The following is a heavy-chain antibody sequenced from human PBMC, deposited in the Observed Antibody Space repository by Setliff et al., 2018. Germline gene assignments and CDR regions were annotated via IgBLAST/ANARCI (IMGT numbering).Heavy chain of an antibody. CDR1: GYSFTSYW. D-gene: IGHD3-9*01. CDR2: IYPGDSDT. V-gene: IGHV5-51*01. CDR3: ARQRGYYDILTGYYTNYYYYMDV. J-gene: IGHJ6*03. Sequence: PGESLKISCQGSGYSFTSYWIGWVRQMPGKGLEWMGIIYPGDSDTRDSPSFQCQVTISADKSISTAYLQWSSLKASDTAMYYCARQRGYYDILTGYYTNYYYYMDVWGKGTTVTVSS.